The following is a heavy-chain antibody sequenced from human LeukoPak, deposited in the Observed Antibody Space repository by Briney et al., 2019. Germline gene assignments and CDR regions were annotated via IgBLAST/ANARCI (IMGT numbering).Heavy chain of an antibody. D-gene: IGHD3-10*01. J-gene: IGHJ4*02. V-gene: IGHV4-59*01. Sequence: PSETLSLTCTVSGGSISSYYWSWIRQPPGKGLEWIGYIYYSGSTNYNPSLKSRVTISVDTSKNQFSLKLSSVTAADTAVYYCARGGGGYGSGTPILDYWGQGTLVTVSS. CDR1: GGSISSYY. CDR2: IYYSGST. CDR3: ARGGGGYGSGTPILDY.